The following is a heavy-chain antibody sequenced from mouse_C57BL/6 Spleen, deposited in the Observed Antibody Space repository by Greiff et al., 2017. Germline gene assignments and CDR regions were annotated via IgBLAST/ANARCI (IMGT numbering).Heavy chain of an antibody. CDR3: ARSLRAYYFDY. CDR1: GYAFSSYW. Sequence: QVQLQQSGAELVKPGASVKISCKASGYAFSSYWMNWVKQRPGKGLEWIGQIYPGDGDTNYNGKFKGKATLTADKSSSTAYMQLSSLTSEDSAVYFCARSLRAYYFDYWGQGTTLTVSS. V-gene: IGHV1-80*01. D-gene: IGHD1-1*01. J-gene: IGHJ2*01. CDR2: IYPGDGDT.